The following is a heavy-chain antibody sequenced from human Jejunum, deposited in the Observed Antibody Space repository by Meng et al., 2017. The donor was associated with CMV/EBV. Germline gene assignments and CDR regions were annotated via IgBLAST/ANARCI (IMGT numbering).Heavy chain of an antibody. CDR2: SSGSGSTS. CDR3: AKQGYSNDLDY. V-gene: IGHV3-23*01. D-gene: IGHD4-11*01. J-gene: IGHJ4*02. CDR1: GFIFENYA. Sequence: CAASGFIFENYALGWVRQAPGKGLDWVSTSSGSGSTSYYADSVKGRFTVSRDNSKNTLYLQMNSLRVGDTAVYYCAKQGYSNDLDYWGEGTLVTVSS.